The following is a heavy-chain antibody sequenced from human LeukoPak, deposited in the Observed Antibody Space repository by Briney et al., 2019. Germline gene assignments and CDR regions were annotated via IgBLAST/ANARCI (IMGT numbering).Heavy chain of an antibody. Sequence: KPSETLSLTCTVSGGSINNYFWSWIRQPAGKGLEWLGRIHTSGTSNYNPSLKGRVTMSLDTSNNRFSLKLTSVTAADTAIYYCARFSFSGDSWYPEDYWGQGTLVTVSS. CDR2: IHTSGTS. V-gene: IGHV4-4*07. CDR1: GGSINNYF. CDR3: ARFSFSGDSWYPEDY. D-gene: IGHD2-15*01. J-gene: IGHJ4*02.